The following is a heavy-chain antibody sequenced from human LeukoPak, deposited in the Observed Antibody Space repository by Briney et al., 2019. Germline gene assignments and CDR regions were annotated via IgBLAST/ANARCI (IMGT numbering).Heavy chain of an antibody. CDR2: IYSGGST. Sequence: PGGSLRLSCAASGFTVSSNYMNWVRQAPGKGLEWVSVIYSGGSTYYADSVKGRFTISRDNSKNTLYLQMNSLRAEDTAVYYCARGAYYYDSSRSGAFDIWGQGTMVTVSS. CDR3: ARGAYYYDSSRSGAFDI. J-gene: IGHJ3*02. D-gene: IGHD3-22*01. CDR1: GFTVSSNY. V-gene: IGHV3-53*01.